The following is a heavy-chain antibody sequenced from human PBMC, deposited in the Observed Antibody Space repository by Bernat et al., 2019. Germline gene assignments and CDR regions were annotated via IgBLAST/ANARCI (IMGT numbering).Heavy chain of an antibody. D-gene: IGHD6-19*01. J-gene: IGHJ3*02. CDR1: GFTFSSYA. V-gene: IGHV3-23*01. CDR3: AKDLRVAVAADDHDAFDI. Sequence: EVQLLESGGGLVQPGGSLRLSCAASGFTFSSYAMSWVRQAPGKGLEWVSAISGSGGSPYSAESVKGRFTISGDHSTTTLYLQMNSLRAEDTAVYYCAKDLRVAVAADDHDAFDIWGQGTMVTVSS. CDR2: ISGSGGSP.